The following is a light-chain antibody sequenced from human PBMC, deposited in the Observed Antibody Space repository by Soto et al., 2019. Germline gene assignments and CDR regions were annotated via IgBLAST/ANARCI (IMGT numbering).Light chain of an antibody. V-gene: IGKV3-11*01. Sequence: EIVLTQSPATLSLSPGERATLSFMASQSVSSYLAWYQQKPGQAPRLLIYDASNRATGIPARFSGSGSGTDFTLTISSLEPEDFAVYYCQQYNNWPPLTFGGGTKVDIK. CDR1: QSVSSY. J-gene: IGKJ4*01. CDR3: QQYNNWPPLT. CDR2: DAS.